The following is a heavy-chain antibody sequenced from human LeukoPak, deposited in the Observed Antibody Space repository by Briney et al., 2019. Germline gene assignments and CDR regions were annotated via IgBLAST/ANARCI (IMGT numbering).Heavy chain of an antibody. V-gene: IGHV4-59*08. Sequence: PSETLSLTCGVSGGSISPYYWSWIRQPPGKGLEWIGHIYHSGSTNYNPSLKSRLTISVDTSKNQFSLKLTSVTAADTAVYYCARHLAPSSGYLTLDYWGQGTLVTVSS. CDR1: GGSISPYY. CDR3: ARHLAPSSGYLTLDY. D-gene: IGHD3-22*01. J-gene: IGHJ4*02. CDR2: IYHSGST.